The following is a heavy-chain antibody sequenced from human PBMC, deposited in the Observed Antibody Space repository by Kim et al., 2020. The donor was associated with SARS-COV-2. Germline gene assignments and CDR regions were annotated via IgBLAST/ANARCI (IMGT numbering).Heavy chain of an antibody. J-gene: IGHJ3*02. CDR2: INSDGSST. CDR3: ARVSSVYYPRAVDI. Sequence: GGSLRLSCAASGFTFSSYWMHWVRQAPGKGLVWVSRINSDGSSTTYADSVKGRFTISRDNAKNTLYLQMNSLRAEDTAVYYCARVSSVYYPRAVDIWGQGTMVTVSS. D-gene: IGHD3-22*01. V-gene: IGHV3-74*01. CDR1: GFTFSSYW.